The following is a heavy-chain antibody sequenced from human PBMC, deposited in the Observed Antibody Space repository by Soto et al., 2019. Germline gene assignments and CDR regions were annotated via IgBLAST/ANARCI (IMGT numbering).Heavy chain of an antibody. V-gene: IGHV3-66*01. CDR1: GFSVSINY. Sequence: ELQLVESGGGLVQPGGSLRLSCAASGFSVSINYVNWVRQAPGKGLEWVSVIYSGGTTHYADSVKGRFTISRDTSKNTLYLQMNSLRVEDTAVYYCAGDSTDGYFVDAFDVWGQGTMVTVSS. J-gene: IGHJ3*01. CDR3: AGDSTDGYFVDAFDV. CDR2: IYSGGTT. D-gene: IGHD4-17*01.